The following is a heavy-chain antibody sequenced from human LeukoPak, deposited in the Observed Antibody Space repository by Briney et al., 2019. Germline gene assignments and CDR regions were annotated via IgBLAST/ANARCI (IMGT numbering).Heavy chain of an antibody. CDR2: ISDSGGAT. CDR1: GFTFNNYA. Sequence: GGSLRLACAASGFTFNNYAMTWVRQAPGKGLEWVSSISDSGGATYYADPVKGRFSISRDNSKNTVYVQMSSLRVEDTAVYYCARDATDYGEGLRWGQGTLVTVSS. J-gene: IGHJ4*02. D-gene: IGHD4-17*01. CDR3: ARDATDYGEGLR. V-gene: IGHV3-23*01.